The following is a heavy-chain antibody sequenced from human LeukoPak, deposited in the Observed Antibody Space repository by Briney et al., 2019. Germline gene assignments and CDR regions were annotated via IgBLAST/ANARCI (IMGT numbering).Heavy chain of an antibody. V-gene: IGHV3-66*01. CDR1: GFTVRSNY. Sequence: GGSLRLSCAASGFTVRSNYMSWFRQAPGKGLEWVSVIYSDGPTYYADSVKGRFTISRDNSKNTLYLQMNSLRAEDTAVYYCARGGIHCSSASCPKTYFDYWGQGTLVTVSS. D-gene: IGHD2-2*01. CDR3: ARGGIHCSSASCPKTYFDY. J-gene: IGHJ4*02. CDR2: IYSDGPT.